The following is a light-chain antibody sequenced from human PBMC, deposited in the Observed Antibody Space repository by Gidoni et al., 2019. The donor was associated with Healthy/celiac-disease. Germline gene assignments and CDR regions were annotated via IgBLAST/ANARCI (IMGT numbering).Light chain of an antibody. V-gene: IGKV1-5*03. J-gene: IGKJ1*01. CDR2: KAS. CDR1: QSISSW. Sequence: DIQMTPSPSTLSASVGDRVTITCRASQSISSWLAWYQQKPGKAPKLLIYKASSLESGVPSRFSGSGSGTEFTLTISSLQPDDFATYYCQQYNSYSLFGQGTKVEIK. CDR3: QQYNSYSL.